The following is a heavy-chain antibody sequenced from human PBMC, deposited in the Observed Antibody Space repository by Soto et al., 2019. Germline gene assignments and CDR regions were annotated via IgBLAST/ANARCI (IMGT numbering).Heavy chain of an antibody. CDR2: ISAYNGNT. CDR3: ARGYCSSTCCYWNANYYYMDV. CDR1: GYTFTSYG. D-gene: IGHD2-2*01. J-gene: IGHJ6*03. Sequence: ASVKVSFKASGYTFTSYGISWVRQAPGQGLEWMGWISAYNGNTNYAQKLQGRVTMTTDTSTSTAYMELRSLRSDDTAVYYCARGYCSSTCCYWNANYYYMDVWGKGTTVTVSS. V-gene: IGHV1-18*01.